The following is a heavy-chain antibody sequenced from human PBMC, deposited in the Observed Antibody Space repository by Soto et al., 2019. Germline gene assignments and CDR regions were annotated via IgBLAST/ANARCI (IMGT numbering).Heavy chain of an antibody. Sequence: QVYLQQSGPGLVKPSGTLSLTCAVSGDSISSTHWWTWVRQTPGKGLEWIGEVYHSGSTSYNPSLKSRVTISVDKSNIQFSLKLTSVTAADTAVYYCATLPPRIVVTVLPIPTWGQGTLVSVSS. D-gene: IGHD2-21*01. CDR2: VYHSGST. V-gene: IGHV4-4*02. J-gene: IGHJ5*02. CDR1: GDSISSTHW. CDR3: ATLPPRIVVTVLPIPT.